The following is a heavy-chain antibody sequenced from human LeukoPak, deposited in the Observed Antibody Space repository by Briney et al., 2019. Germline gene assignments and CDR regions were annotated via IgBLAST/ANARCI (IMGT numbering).Heavy chain of an antibody. V-gene: IGHV5-51*01. Sequence: GESLKISCKGSGYSFATYWIGWVRQMPGKGLEWMGIIYPGDSETRYSPSFQGQVTISADRSISTAYLQWSSLKASDTAMYYCARHISSSWYIDPWDQGTLVTVSS. CDR1: GYSFATYW. CDR2: IYPGDSET. D-gene: IGHD6-13*01. J-gene: IGHJ5*02. CDR3: ARHISSSWYIDP.